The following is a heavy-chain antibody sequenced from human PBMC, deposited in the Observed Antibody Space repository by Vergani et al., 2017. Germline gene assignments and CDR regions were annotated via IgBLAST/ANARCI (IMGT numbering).Heavy chain of an antibody. Sequence: QVQLQESGPGLVKPSGTLSLTCAVSGGSIRSSNWWSWVRPPPGKGLEWIGEIYHSGSTNYNPSLKSRVTISVDKSKNQFSLKLSSVTAADTAVYYCARSEYGDYRNWFDPWGQGTLVTVSS. D-gene: IGHD4-17*01. CDR1: GGSIRSSNW. CDR3: ARSEYGDYRNWFDP. V-gene: IGHV4-4*02. CDR2: IYHSGST. J-gene: IGHJ5*02.